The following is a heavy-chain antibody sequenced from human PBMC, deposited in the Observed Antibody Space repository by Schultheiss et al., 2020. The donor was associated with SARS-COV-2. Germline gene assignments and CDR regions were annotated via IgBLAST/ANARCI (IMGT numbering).Heavy chain of an antibody. J-gene: IGHJ4*02. CDR3: AGRYSSSPADY. CDR2: IYSSGNT. CDR1: GGSIRTYF. Sequence: SQTLSLTCTVSGGSIRTYFWNWIRQPAGKGLEWIGRIYSSGNTNYNPSLKSRVSMSVDTSKNQFSLRLRSATAADTAVYYCAGRYSSSPADYWGQGTLVTVSS. V-gene: IGHV4-4*07. D-gene: IGHD6-6*01.